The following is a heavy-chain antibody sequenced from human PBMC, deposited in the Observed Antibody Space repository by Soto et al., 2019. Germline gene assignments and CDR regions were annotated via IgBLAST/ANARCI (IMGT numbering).Heavy chain of an antibody. D-gene: IGHD3-3*01. Sequence: GGSLRLSCAASGFTFSSYAMSWVRQAPGKGLEWVSAISGSGGSTYYADSVKGRFTISRDNSKNTLYLQMNSLSAEDTAVYYCANGAYYDFWSGPSDYYYYYGMDDCGQGTTVTVSS. J-gene: IGHJ6*02. CDR3: ANGAYYDFWSGPSDYYYYYGMDD. CDR2: ISGSGGST. V-gene: IGHV3-23*01. CDR1: GFTFSSYA.